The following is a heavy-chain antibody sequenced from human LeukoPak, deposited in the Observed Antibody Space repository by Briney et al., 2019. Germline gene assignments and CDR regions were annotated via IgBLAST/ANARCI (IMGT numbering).Heavy chain of an antibody. V-gene: IGHV3-23*01. CDR1: GFTFSSYA. Sequence: GGSLRLSCAASGFTFSSYAMSWVRQAPGKGLEWVSSISGSGGSTYYADSVKGRFTIARDNSKNTLYLQMNSLRAEDTAVYYCAKQGGTIFGVVMVSNFDYWGQGTLVTVSS. D-gene: IGHD3-3*01. J-gene: IGHJ4*02. CDR2: ISGSGGST. CDR3: AKQGGTIFGVVMVSNFDY.